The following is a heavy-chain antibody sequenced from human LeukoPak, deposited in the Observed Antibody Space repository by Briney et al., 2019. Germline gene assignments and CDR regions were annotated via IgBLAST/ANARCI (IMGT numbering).Heavy chain of an antibody. J-gene: IGHJ4*02. CDR1: GYSISSGYY. Sequence: PSETLSLTCTVSGYSISSGYYWGWIRQPPGKGLEWIGSIYHSGSTYYNPSLKSRVTISVDTSKNQFSLKLSSVTAADTAVYYCARGPAYDYVWGSYLDYWGQGTLVTVSS. D-gene: IGHD3-16*01. V-gene: IGHV4-38-2*02. CDR2: IYHSGST. CDR3: ARGPAYDYVWGSYLDY.